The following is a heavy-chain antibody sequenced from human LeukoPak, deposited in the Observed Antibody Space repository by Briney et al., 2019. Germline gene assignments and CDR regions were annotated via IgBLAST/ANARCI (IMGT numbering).Heavy chain of an antibody. CDR2: ISFHGTDT. CDR1: GFTFISYA. Sequence: GTSLRLSCAASGFTFISYAIHWVRQAPGKGLEWVAVISFHGTDTFYADSVKGRFTISRDNSKNTLYLQMSSLRGDDTAVYYCARATWDTSGYYYAYWGQGTLVTVSS. V-gene: IGHV3-30*04. J-gene: IGHJ4*02. CDR3: ARATWDTSGYYYAY. D-gene: IGHD3-22*01.